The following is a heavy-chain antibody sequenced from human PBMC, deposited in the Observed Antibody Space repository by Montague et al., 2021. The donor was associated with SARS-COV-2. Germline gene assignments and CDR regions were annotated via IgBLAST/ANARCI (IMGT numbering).Heavy chain of an antibody. D-gene: IGHD3-10*01. Sequence: SLRLSCAASGFAVRSYWMRWVRQVPGRGPILVSRIKPDGTSTNYAASVKGRFTISRDNAKNTLSLQLNNLRAEDTAVYYCVRPLWFGDSDYFFDSWGQGTLVTVSS. V-gene: IGHV3-74*01. CDR3: VRPLWFGDSDYFFDS. CDR1: GFAVRSYW. CDR2: IKPDGTST. J-gene: IGHJ4*02.